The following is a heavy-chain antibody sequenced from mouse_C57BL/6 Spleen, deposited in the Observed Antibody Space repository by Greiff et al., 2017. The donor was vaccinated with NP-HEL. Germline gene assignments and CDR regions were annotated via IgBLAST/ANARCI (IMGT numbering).Heavy chain of an antibody. V-gene: IGHV1-78*01. CDR3: ARSGVYYYGSNCYFDY. Sequence: VQLQESDAELVKPGASVKISCKVSGYTFTDHTIHWMKQRPEQGLEWIGYIYPRDGSTKYNEKFKGKATLTADKSSSTAYMQLNSLTSEDSAVYFCARSGVYYYGSNCYFDYWGQGTTLTVSS. D-gene: IGHD1-1*01. CDR2: IYPRDGST. J-gene: IGHJ2*01. CDR1: GYTFTDHT.